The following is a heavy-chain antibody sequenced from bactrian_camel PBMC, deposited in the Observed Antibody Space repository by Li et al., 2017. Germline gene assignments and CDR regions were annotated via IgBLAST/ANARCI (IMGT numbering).Heavy chain of an antibody. V-gene: IGHV3S54*01. CDR2: ISAAGDTT. Sequence: VQLVESGGGSVQAGGSLRLSCGASGHTYSSNCMGWFRLAPGKEREGVAAISAAGDTTYYGDFVKGRFTVSQDKTKRTLYLQMNSLQPEDTAMYYCSARQPCRVWLGYEDPGEYNIWGQGTQVTVS. D-gene: IGHD1*01. CDR3: SARQPCRVWLGYEDPGEYNI. CDR1: GHTYSSNC. J-gene: IGHJ4*01.